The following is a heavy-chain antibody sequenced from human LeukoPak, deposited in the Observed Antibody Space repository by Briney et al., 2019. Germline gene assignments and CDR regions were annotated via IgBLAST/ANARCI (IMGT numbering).Heavy chain of an antibody. CDR2: INHNGNVN. CDR3: ARCVTTDPMTAFDI. CDR1: GFTFSSYW. J-gene: IGHJ3*02. Sequence: GGSLRLSCAASGFTFSSYWMNWARQAPGKGLEWVASINHNGNVNYYVDSVKGRFTISRDNAKNSLYLQMNSLRAEDTALHHCARCVTTDPMTAFDIWGQGTMVTVSS. V-gene: IGHV3-7*03. D-gene: IGHD4-17*01.